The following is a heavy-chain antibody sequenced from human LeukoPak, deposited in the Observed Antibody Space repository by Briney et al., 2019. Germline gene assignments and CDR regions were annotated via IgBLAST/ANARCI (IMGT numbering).Heavy chain of an antibody. Sequence: PSETLSLTCAVYGGSFSGYYWSWIRQPPGKGLEWIGEINHSGSTNYNPSLKSRVTISVDTSKNQFSLKLSSVTAADTAVYYCARLGSSPLRGAFDIWGQGTMVTVSS. CDR2: INHSGST. CDR3: ARLGSSPLRGAFDI. V-gene: IGHV4-34*01. D-gene: IGHD6-13*01. CDR1: GGSFSGYY. J-gene: IGHJ3*02.